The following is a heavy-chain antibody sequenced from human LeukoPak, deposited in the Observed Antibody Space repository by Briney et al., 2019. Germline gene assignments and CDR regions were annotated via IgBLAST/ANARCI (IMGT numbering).Heavy chain of an antibody. CDR3: ARGPLYYDILTGRNAFDI. V-gene: IGHV1-2*02. D-gene: IGHD3-9*01. CDR1: GYTFTGYY. CDR2: INPNSGGT. Sequence: GASVKVSCKASGYTFTGYYMHWVRQAPGQGLEWMGWINPNSGGTNYAQKFQGRVTMTRDTSISTAYMELSRLRSDDTAVYYCARGPLYYDILTGRNAFDIWGQGTMVTVSS. J-gene: IGHJ3*02.